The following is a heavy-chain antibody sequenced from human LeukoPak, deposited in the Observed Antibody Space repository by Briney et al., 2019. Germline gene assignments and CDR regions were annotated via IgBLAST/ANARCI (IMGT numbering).Heavy chain of an antibody. J-gene: IGHJ6*02. CDR3: AREQEYSSSYYYYYGMDV. D-gene: IGHD6-6*01. CDR1: GYTFTSYG. V-gene: IGHV1-18*01. CDR2: ISAYNGNT. Sequence: APVKVSCKASGYTFTSYGISWVRQAPGQGLEWMGWISAYNGNTNYAQKLQGRVTMTTDTSTSTAYMELRSLRSDDTAVYYCAREQEYSSSYYYYYGMDVWGQGTTVTVSS.